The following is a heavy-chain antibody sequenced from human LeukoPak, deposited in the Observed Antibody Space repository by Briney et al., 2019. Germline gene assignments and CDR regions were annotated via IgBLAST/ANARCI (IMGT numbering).Heavy chain of an antibody. CDR1: GFTFSNAW. J-gene: IGHJ4*02. D-gene: IGHD1-26*01. Sequence: GGSLRLSCAASGFTFSNAWMSWVRQAPGKGLEWIGRIKSKSAGGTTDYAAPVKGRFTISRDDSTNTLYVQMNRLKAEDTAVYYCTTGWYSGNYFDYWGQGTLVTVSS. V-gene: IGHV3-15*01. CDR3: TTGWYSGNYFDY. CDR2: IKSKSAGGTT.